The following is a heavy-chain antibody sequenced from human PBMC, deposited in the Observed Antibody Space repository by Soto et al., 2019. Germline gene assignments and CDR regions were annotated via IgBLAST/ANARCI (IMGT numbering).Heavy chain of an antibody. D-gene: IGHD6-13*01. CDR3: ARHTRSWVIAAASLGGFDP. J-gene: IGHJ5*02. CDR2: INHSGST. V-gene: IGHV4-34*01. Sequence: SESMSLTCAACGGTFSGYYWTWIRQHTGKGLEWIGEINHSGSTNYNPSLKSRVTISVGTSRNQFSLKLSSVTAADTAVYYCARHTRSWVIAAASLGGFDPWGQGTLVTVS. CDR1: GGTFSGYY.